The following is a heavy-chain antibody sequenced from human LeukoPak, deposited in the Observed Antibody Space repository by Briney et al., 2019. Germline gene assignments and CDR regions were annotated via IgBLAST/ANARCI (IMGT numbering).Heavy chain of an antibody. CDR3: ARTYYYDSSGYFYFDY. J-gene: IGHJ4*02. D-gene: IGHD3-22*01. CDR2: IYPGDSDT. CDR1: GYSFTSYW. Sequence: GESLKISCKGSGYSFTSYWIGWVRQMPGKGLEWMGIIYPGDSDTRYSPSFQGQVTISADKSISTAYLQWSSLKASDTAMYYCARTYYYDSSGYFYFDYWGQGTLVTVSS. V-gene: IGHV5-51*01.